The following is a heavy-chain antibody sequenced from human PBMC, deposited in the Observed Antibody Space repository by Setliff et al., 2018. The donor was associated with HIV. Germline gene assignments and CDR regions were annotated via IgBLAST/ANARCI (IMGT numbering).Heavy chain of an antibody. Sequence: PSETLSLTCTVSGGSISNSNYFWDWIRQPPGKGLEWIGSAGSADYGGNAYYNPSLKSRVTISVETSKNQFSLKLTSVTAADTAVYYCARFYCGGGLCFRGWDLGGKGTRVPVSS. V-gene: IGHV4-39*07. J-gene: IGHJ6*04. CDR3: ARFYCGGGLCFRGWDL. CDR2: AGSADYGGNA. CDR1: GGSISNSNYF. D-gene: IGHD2-21*01.